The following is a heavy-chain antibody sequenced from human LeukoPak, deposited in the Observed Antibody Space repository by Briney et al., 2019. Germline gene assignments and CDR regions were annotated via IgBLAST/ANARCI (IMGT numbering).Heavy chain of an antibody. CDR2: IYHSGIS. CDR3: TNMGRCNGYGILAS. CDR1: GDSFSSNNW. Sequence: SGTLSLTCGLSGDSFSSNNWLSWVRQPPGKGLEWIGEIYHSGISNYNPTLKSRVSISVDKSKNQFSLKLSSVTAADTAVYYYTNMGRCNGYGILASSGQGTLVTVSS. J-gene: IGHJ4*02. D-gene: IGHD5-12*01. V-gene: IGHV4-4*02.